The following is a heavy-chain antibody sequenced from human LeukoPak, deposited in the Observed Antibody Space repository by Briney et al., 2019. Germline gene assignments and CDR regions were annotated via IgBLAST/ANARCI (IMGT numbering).Heavy chain of an antibody. CDR2: ISSSGSTI. CDR1: GFTFSDYY. Sequence: GGSLRLSCAASGFTFSDYYMSWIHQAPGKGLEWVSYISSSGSTIYYADSVKGRFTISRDNAKNSLYLQMNSLRAEDTAVYYCARADYDFWSGYSDDAFDIWGQGTMVTVSS. J-gene: IGHJ3*02. CDR3: ARADYDFWSGYSDDAFDI. V-gene: IGHV3-11*01. D-gene: IGHD3-3*01.